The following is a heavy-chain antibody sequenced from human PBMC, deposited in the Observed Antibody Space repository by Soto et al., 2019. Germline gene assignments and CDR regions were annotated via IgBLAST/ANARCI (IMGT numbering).Heavy chain of an antibody. Sequence: GGSLRLSCAASGFTFDDYTLHWVRQAPGKGLEWVALISWDGESTHYADSVKGRFTISRDNSKSSLYLQMSSLRSDDTALYYCAKERAVVVPDTINYFGMDAWGQGTTVTVSS. J-gene: IGHJ6*02. CDR1: GFTFDDYT. CDR3: AKERAVVVPDTINYFGMDA. V-gene: IGHV3-43*01. CDR2: ISWDGEST. D-gene: IGHD2-2*01.